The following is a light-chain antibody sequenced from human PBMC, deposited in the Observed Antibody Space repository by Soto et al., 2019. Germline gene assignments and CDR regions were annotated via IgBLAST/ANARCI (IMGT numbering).Light chain of an antibody. CDR3: QQLLDSPST. V-gene: IGKV1-9*01. CDR2: HXS. J-gene: IGKJ5*01. Sequence: DSRLTQSASFLLASIGESVTNEXRASLVITTSLAWYQVTPGXPPNXXXAHXSTLERGGPSRLSATVSATEFSLTITSLQPEDFATYYCQQLLDSPSTFGQGTRLEIK. CDR1: LVITTS.